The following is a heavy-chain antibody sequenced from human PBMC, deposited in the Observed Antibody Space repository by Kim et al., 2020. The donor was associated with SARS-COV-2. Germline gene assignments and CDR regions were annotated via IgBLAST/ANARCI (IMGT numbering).Heavy chain of an antibody. CDR3: ARDRKYYDILTGYYFAGSTNYYYYYGMDV. CDR2: ISYDGSNK. V-gene: IGHV3-30*04. J-gene: IGHJ6*02. CDR1: GFTFSSYA. D-gene: IGHD3-9*01. Sequence: GSLRLSCAASGFTFSSYAMHWVRQAPGKGLEWVAVISYDGSNKYYADSVKGRFTISRDNSKNTLYLQMNSLRAEDTAVYYCARDRKYYDILTGYYFAGSTNYYYYYGMDVWGQGTTVTVSS.